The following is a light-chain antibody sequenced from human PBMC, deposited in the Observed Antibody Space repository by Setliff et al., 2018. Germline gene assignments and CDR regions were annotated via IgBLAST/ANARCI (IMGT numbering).Light chain of an antibody. CDR3: SSYTSSSTSYV. Sequence: LPQPASVSGSPGQSITISCTGTSSDVGGYNYASWYQQHPGKAPKLMIYDVSNRPSGVSNRFSGSKSGNTASLTISGLQAEDEADYYCSSYTSSSTSYVFGTGTKVTVL. J-gene: IGLJ1*01. V-gene: IGLV2-14*03. CDR2: DVS. CDR1: SSDVGGYNY.